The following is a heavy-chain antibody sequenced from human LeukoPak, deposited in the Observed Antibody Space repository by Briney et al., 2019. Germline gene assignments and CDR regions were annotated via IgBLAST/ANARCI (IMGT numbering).Heavy chain of an antibody. CDR2: INSDGSST. V-gene: IGHV3-74*01. CDR3: ARVDYESYYYYYMDV. J-gene: IGHJ6*03. D-gene: IGHD4-17*01. Sequence: GGSLRLSCAASGFTFSIYWMHWVRQAPGKGLVWVSRINSDGSSTSYADSVKGRFTISRDNAKNTLYLQMNSLRAEDTAVYYCARVDYESYYYYYMDVWGKGTTVTVSS. CDR1: GFTFSIYW.